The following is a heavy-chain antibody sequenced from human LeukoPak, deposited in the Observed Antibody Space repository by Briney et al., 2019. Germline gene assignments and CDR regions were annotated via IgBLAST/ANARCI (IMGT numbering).Heavy chain of an antibody. CDR3: AKRSLPYDY. V-gene: IGHV3-23*01. CDR2: ISGSGGST. D-gene: IGHD6-13*01. J-gene: IGHJ4*02. Sequence: PGGSLRLSCAASGFTFSSYAMSWVRQAPGKGLECVSAISGSGGSTYYVDSVKGRFTISRDNSKTTLSLQLKSLRAEDTAVYYCAKRSLPYDYWGQGTLVTVSS. CDR1: GFTFSSYA.